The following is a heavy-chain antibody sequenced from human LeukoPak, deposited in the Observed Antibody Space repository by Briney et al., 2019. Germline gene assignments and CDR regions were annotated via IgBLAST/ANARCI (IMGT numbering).Heavy chain of an antibody. V-gene: IGHV4-39*01. CDR3: ARGYGDFRVEGRYFHS. CDR1: GGSISSSSYY. J-gene: IGHJ4*02. CDR2: IHYSGST. Sequence: PSETLSLTCTVSGGSISSSSYYWGWIRQPPGKGLEWIGSIHYSGSTYYNPSLKSRATISVDTSKNQFSLKLSSVTAADTAVYYCARGYGDFRVEGRYFHSWGQGTLVTVSS. D-gene: IGHD4-17*01.